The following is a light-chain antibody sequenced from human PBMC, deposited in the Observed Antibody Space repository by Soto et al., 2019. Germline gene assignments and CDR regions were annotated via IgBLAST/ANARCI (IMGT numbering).Light chain of an antibody. CDR1: QSVSSNY. V-gene: IGKV3-20*01. CDR2: GAF. CDR3: QQYGSSPGT. Sequence: EVVLTQSPGTLSLSPGERATLSCRASQSVSSNYLVWYQQKPGQAPRLLIYGAFSRATGIPDRFRGSGSGTDFTLTISRLEPEDSAVYYCQQYGSSPGTFGQGTKVDIK. J-gene: IGKJ2*01.